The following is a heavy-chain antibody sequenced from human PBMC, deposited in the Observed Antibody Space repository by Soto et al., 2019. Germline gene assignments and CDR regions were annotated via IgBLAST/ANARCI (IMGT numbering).Heavy chain of an antibody. V-gene: IGHV3-72*01. Sequence: EEQLVESGGGLVQPGGSLTLSCAASGFTFTDHYMEWVRQAPGKGLEWVARSRNKAKSYTTEYAASVKGRFTISRDLSKNSLYLQMNSLTTEDTAVYYCSRLEGGWGQGTLVTVSS. CDR2: SRNKAKSYTT. D-gene: IGHD3-3*01. CDR1: GFTFTDHY. J-gene: IGHJ4*02. CDR3: SRLEGG.